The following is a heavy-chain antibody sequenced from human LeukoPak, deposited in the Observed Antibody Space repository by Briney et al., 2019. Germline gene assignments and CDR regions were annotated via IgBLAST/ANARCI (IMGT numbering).Heavy chain of an antibody. CDR3: ARGGGSSSWWPVIYYYYYYMDV. CDR1: GGTFSSYA. V-gene: IGHV1-69*06. D-gene: IGHD6-13*01. J-gene: IGHJ6*03. CDR2: IIPIFGTT. Sequence: GSSVKVSCKASGGTFSSYAISWVRQAPGQGLEWMGGIIPIFGTTNYAQKFQDRVTITADKSTSTAYMELSSLRSEDTAVYYCARGGGSSSWWPVIYYYYYYMDVWGKGTTVTVSS.